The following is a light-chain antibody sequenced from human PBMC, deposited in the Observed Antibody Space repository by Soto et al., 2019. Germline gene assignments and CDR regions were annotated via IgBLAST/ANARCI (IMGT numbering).Light chain of an antibody. CDR2: DVS. CDR1: SSDIGGYNS. CDR3: SSYTDRNSLV. Sequence: SVLTQSPSASGSPGQSVTISCTGTSSDIGGYNSVSWYQQHPGKAPKVMIYDVSKRPSGVPDRFSGSKSGNTASLTVSALQAEDEADYYCSSYTDRNSLVFGTGTKVTVL. V-gene: IGLV2-8*01. J-gene: IGLJ1*01.